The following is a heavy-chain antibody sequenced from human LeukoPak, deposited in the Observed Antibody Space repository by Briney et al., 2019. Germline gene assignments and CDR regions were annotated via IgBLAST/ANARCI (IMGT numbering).Heavy chain of an antibody. Sequence: GASEKVSCKASGYTFTGYYMHWVRQAPGQGLEWMGWINPNSGGTNYAQKFQGRVTMTRDTSISTAYMELSRLRSDDTAVYYCVRAPAWSGSFFDYWGQGTLVTVSS. V-gene: IGHV1-2*02. J-gene: IGHJ4*02. CDR2: INPNSGGT. CDR3: VRAPAWSGSFFDY. CDR1: GYTFTGYY. D-gene: IGHD3-3*01.